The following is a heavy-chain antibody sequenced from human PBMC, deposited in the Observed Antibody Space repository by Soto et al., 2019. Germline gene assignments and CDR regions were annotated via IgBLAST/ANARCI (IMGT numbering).Heavy chain of an antibody. CDR3: ARDRGPSSGYYPYWFDP. J-gene: IGHJ5*02. V-gene: IGHV1-69*12. D-gene: IGHD3-22*01. Sequence: QVQLVRSGAEVKKPGSSVKVSCKASGGTFSSYASTWVRQAPGQGLEWMGGIIPIFGTANYAQKFQARVTITADESTSTAYMELSSLRSEDTAVYYCARDRGPSSGYYPYWFDPWGQGTLVTVSS. CDR2: IIPIFGTA. CDR1: GGTFSSYA.